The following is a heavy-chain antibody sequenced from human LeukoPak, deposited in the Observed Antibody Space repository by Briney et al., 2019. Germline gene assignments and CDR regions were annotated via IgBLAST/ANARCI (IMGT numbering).Heavy chain of an antibody. V-gene: IGHV3-23*01. CDR2: IGGSGGAI. D-gene: IGHD6-13*01. J-gene: IGHJ4*02. CDR1: GFTFSNYA. Sequence: GGSLRLSCAASGFTFSNYAMTWVRQAPGQGLEWVSTIGGSGGAIYYADSVKGRFTISRDNSKNTLSLQMNSLRAEDTAVYYCAKGGSSWSRFDYWGQGTLVTVSS. CDR3: AKGGSSWSRFDY.